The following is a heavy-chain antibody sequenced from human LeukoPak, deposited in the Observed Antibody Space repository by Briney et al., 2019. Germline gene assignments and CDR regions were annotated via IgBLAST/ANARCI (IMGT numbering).Heavy chain of an antibody. Sequence: ASVKVSCKASGYTLTSYYMHWVRQAPGQGLEWMGWINPNTGDTSFAQKFQGRVTLTRDTSISTAYMELSRLRSDDTAVYYCARLFNYYDNSGYYQYYFDYWGQGTLVTVSS. D-gene: IGHD3-22*01. CDR2: INPNTGDT. V-gene: IGHV1-2*02. CDR1: GYTLTSYY. CDR3: ARLFNYYDNSGYYQYYFDY. J-gene: IGHJ4*02.